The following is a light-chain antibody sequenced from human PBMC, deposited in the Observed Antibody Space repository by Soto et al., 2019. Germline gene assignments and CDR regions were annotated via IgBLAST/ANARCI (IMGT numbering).Light chain of an antibody. Sequence: IVLTQSPGTLSLSPGERATLSCRASQSVSSSYLAWYQQKPGQAPRLLIYGASSRATGIPDRFSGSGSETDFPLTISRLEREDFAVYYCQQYGSSTGFTFGPGTKVDIK. CDR3: QQYGSSTGFT. V-gene: IGKV3-20*01. CDR1: QSVSSSY. J-gene: IGKJ3*01. CDR2: GAS.